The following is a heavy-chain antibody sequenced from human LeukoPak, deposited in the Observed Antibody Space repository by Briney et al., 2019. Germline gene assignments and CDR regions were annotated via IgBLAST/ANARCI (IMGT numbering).Heavy chain of an antibody. CDR1: GFTVSSSH. Sequence: GGSLRLSCAASGFTVSSSHMSWVRQAPGKGLEWVSVIYSDGSTYYADSVKGRFTISRDNSKNMLYLQMNSLRAEDTAVYYCARDKFAGAWLQGFDYWGQGTLITVSS. J-gene: IGHJ4*02. CDR3: ARDKFAGAWLQGFDY. D-gene: IGHD5-24*01. CDR2: IYSDGST. V-gene: IGHV3-53*01.